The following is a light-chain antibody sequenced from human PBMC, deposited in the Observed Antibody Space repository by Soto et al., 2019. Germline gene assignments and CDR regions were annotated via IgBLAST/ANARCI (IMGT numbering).Light chain of an antibody. CDR1: QGISSY. J-gene: IGKJ1*01. V-gene: IGKV1-17*01. CDR3: LQHSTYPPT. CDR2: SAA. Sequence: DIQMTQSPSSLSASVGDRVTITCRASQGISSYLAWYQQKPGRAPKRLIYSAASLQGGVPSRFSGSGSGTEFTLTISSLQPEDFATYYCLQHSTYPPTFGQGTKVDI.